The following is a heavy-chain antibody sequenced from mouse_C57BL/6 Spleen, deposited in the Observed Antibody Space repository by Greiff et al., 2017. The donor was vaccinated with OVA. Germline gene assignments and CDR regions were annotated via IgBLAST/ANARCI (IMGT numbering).Heavy chain of an antibody. CDR1: GYTFTDYN. Sequence: EVQRVESGPELVKPGASVKIPCKASGYTFTDYNMDWVKQSHGKSLEWIGDINPNNGGTIYNQKFKGKATLTVDKSSSTAYMELRSLTSEDTAVYYCARWDYYGSSSYWYFDVWGTGTTVTVSS. V-gene: IGHV1-18*01. J-gene: IGHJ1*03. CDR2: INPNNGGT. D-gene: IGHD1-1*01. CDR3: ARWDYYGSSSYWYFDV.